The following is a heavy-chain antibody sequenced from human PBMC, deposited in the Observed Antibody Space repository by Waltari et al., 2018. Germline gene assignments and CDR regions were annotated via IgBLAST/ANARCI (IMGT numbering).Heavy chain of an antibody. CDR1: GFTFSIYA. V-gene: IGHV3-23*01. CDR3: AKPYDFWSGYYPPDH. J-gene: IGHJ5*02. Sequence: VQLLESGGGLVQPGGSLRLSCAASGFTFSIYAMSWVRQAPGKGLEWVSTSGGSVGRTYYADSVKGRFTISRDNSNNTLFLQMNSLTAEDTAVYYCAKPYDFWSGYYPPDHWGQGTLVTVSS. CDR2: SGGSVGRT. D-gene: IGHD3-3*01.